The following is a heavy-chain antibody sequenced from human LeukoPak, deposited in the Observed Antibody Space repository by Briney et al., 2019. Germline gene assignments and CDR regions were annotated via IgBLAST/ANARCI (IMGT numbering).Heavy chain of an antibody. CDR3: AKPLYYDILTGPDGFDI. CDR2: ISESGVRT. J-gene: IGHJ3*02. V-gene: IGHV3-23*01. CDR1: GFTFSTYA. D-gene: IGHD3-9*01. Sequence: GGSLRLSCAASGFTFSTYAMSWVRQAPGKGLEWVSGISESGVRTHYADSVKGRFTISRGNSKNMLYLQMNNLRAEDTAVYYCAKPLYYDILTGPDGFDIWGQGTMVTVSS.